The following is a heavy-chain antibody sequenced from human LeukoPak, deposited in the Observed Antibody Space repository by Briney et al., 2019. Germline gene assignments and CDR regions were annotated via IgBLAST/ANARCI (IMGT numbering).Heavy chain of an antibody. J-gene: IGHJ4*02. CDR3: ARAPLNPSSSSDENYFDY. CDR2: IYYSGST. Sequence: SETLSLTCTVSGGSISSSSYYWGWIRQPPGKGLEWIGSIYYSGSTYYNPSLKSRVTISVDTSKNQLSLKLSSVTAADTAVYYCARAPLNPSSSSDENYFDYWGQGTLVTVSS. CDR1: GGSISSSSYY. D-gene: IGHD6-6*01. V-gene: IGHV4-39*07.